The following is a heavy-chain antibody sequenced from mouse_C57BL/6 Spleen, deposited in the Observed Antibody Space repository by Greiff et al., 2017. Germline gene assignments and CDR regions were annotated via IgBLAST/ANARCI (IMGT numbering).Heavy chain of an antibody. J-gene: IGHJ1*03. D-gene: IGHD1-1*01. CDR3: APLLLRWYVDV. Sequence: EVKLQESGPGLVKPSQSLSLTCSVTGYSITSGYYWNWIRQFPGNKLEWMGYISYDGSNNYNPSLKNRISITRDTSKNQFFLKLNSVTTEDTATYYCAPLLLRWYVDVWGTGTTVTVSS. CDR2: ISYDGSN. V-gene: IGHV3-6*01. CDR1: GYSITSGYY.